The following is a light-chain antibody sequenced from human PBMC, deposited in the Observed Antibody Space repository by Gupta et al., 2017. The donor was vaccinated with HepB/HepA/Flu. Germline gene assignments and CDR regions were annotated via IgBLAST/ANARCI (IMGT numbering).Light chain of an antibody. Sequence: DTVLMQSPGSLSSSPGERATLFCRVSQSVRSSYLVWYQQKPGQAPRLLINGASSRATGIPDRFSGSGSGTDFTLTISRLEPEDFAVYYCHQLGSSPYTFGQGTKLEIK. V-gene: IGKV3-20*01. CDR1: QSVRSSY. CDR3: HQLGSSPYT. CDR2: GAS. J-gene: IGKJ2*01.